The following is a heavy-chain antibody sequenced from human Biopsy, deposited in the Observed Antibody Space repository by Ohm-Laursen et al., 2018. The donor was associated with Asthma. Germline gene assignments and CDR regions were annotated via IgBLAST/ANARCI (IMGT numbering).Heavy chain of an antibody. J-gene: IGHJ6*02. V-gene: IGHV4-34*01. CDR1: GGSFSSNY. Sequence: QTLSLTCAVYGGSFSSNYWSWIRQTPGKGLEWLGDTQHSGYANYNPSLSSRPTVSVDTSKNQFSLRLTSVTAADTAVYYCARGSSSRLSQWELLVSGWKRAHSYYGMDVWGQGTTVTVSS. CDR3: ARGSSSRLSQWELLVSGWKRAHSYYGMDV. D-gene: IGHD1-26*01. CDR2: TQHSGYA.